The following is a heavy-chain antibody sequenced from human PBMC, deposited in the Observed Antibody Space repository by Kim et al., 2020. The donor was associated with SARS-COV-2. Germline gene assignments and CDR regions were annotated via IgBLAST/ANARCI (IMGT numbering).Heavy chain of an antibody. CDR2: INHSGGT. V-gene: IGHV4-34*01. Sequence: SETLSLTCAVYGGSLSGYYWNWIRQPPGQGLEWIGEINHSGGTIYNPSLKGRVTISGDMSKNQVSLTLNSVTAADTAVYYCARGKGAVRSWFDPWGQGTLVTVSS. D-gene: IGHD1-1*01. CDR1: GGSLSGYY. J-gene: IGHJ5*02. CDR3: ARGKGAVRSWFDP.